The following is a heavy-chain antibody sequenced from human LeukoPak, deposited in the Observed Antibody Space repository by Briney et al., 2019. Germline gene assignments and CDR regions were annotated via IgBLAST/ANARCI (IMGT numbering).Heavy chain of an antibody. D-gene: IGHD3-16*02. V-gene: IGHV4-38-2*02. CDR3: ASLSPDMITFGGVIVYYFDY. Sequence: SETLSLTCTVSGYSISSGYYWGWIRQPPGKGLEWIGSIYHSGSTYYNPSLKSRVTISVDTSKNQFSLKLSSVTAADTAVYYCASLSPDMITFGGVIVYYFDYWGQGTLVTVSS. CDR2: IYHSGST. CDR1: GYSISSGYY. J-gene: IGHJ4*02.